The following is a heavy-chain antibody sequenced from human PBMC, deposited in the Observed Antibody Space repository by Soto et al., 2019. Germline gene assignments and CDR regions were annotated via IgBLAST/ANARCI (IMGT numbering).Heavy chain of an antibody. Sequence: GASVKVSCKASGYTFTSYGISWVRQAPGQGLEWMGWISAYNGNTNYAQKLQGRVTMTTDTSTSTAYMELRSLRSDDTAVYYCARESDRYSSGWVDYWGQGTLVTVSS. CDR1: GYTFTSYG. V-gene: IGHV1-18*01. CDR3: ARESDRYSSGWVDY. CDR2: ISAYNGNT. D-gene: IGHD6-19*01. J-gene: IGHJ4*02.